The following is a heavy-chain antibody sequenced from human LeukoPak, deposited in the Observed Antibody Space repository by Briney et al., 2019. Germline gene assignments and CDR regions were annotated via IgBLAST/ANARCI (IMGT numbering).Heavy chain of an antibody. CDR3: ARNTRDGYNIDY. V-gene: IGHV5-51*01. D-gene: IGHD5-24*01. Sequence: GESLKISCKVSGYSLTSYWIGWVRQMPGKGLEWMGIIYPGDSNTRYSPSFQGQVTISADKSISTAYLQWSSLKASDTAMYYCARNTRDGYNIDYWGQGTLATVSS. CDR2: IYPGDSNT. CDR1: GYSLTSYW. J-gene: IGHJ4*02.